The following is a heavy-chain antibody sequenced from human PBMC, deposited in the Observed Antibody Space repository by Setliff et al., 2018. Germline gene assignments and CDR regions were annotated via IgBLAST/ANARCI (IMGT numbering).Heavy chain of an antibody. D-gene: IGHD6-6*01. CDR1: GFTFSSEN. V-gene: IGHV3-21*01. CDR3: ARAPSSSSASWFDP. J-gene: IGHJ5*02. Sequence: GSLRLSCAAPGFTFSSENMNWVRQAPGKGLEWVSSISSSSSYIYYADSVKGRFTISRDNAKNSLYLQMNSLRAEDTAVSYCARAPSSSSASWFDPWGQGTLVTVSS. CDR2: ISSSSSYI.